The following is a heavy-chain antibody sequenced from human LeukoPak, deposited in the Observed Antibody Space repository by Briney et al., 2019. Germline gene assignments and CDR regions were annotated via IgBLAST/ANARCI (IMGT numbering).Heavy chain of an antibody. J-gene: IGHJ4*02. CDR1: GYSFTSYW. CDR2: IYPGDSDT. V-gene: IGHV5-51*01. CDR3: ARLASIAARPDDY. Sequence: GESLKISCKGSGYSFTSYWIGWVRQMPGKGLEWMGIIYPGDSDTRYSPSFQGPVTISADKSLDTAYLPWSHLKASDTAMYYCARLASIAARPDDYWGQGTLVTVSS. D-gene: IGHD6-6*01.